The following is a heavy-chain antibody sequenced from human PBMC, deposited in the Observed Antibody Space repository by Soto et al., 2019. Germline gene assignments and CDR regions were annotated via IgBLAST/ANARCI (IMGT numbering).Heavy chain of an antibody. Sequence: GGSLRLSCAAFGFTFSDHYMDWVSKDPGKGLEWVGRIRNKANSYTTEYAASVKGRFTISRDDSQNSLFLQMNSLKTEDTAVYFCSRAGILTTPYYFDYWGQGTLVTVSS. D-gene: IGHD4-4*01. CDR2: IRNKANSYTT. J-gene: IGHJ4*01. CDR1: GFTFSDHY. V-gene: IGHV3-72*01. CDR3: SRAGILTTPYYFDY.